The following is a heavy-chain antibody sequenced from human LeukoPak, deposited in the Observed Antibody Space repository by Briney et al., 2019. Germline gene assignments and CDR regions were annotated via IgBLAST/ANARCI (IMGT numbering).Heavy chain of an antibody. CDR1: GGSISSYY. CDR3: ALDSGYDYNAPYFDY. V-gene: IGHV4-59*01. D-gene: IGHD5-12*01. CDR2: IYYSGST. J-gene: IGHJ4*02. Sequence: SETLSLTCSVSGGSISSYYGSWIRQPPGKGLEWIGYIYYSGSTNYNPSLKSRVTISVDTSKTQFSLKLSSVTAADTAVYYCALDSGYDYNAPYFDYWGQGTLVTVSS.